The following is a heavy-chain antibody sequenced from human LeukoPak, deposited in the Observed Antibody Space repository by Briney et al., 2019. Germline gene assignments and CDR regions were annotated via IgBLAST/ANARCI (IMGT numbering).Heavy chain of an antibody. J-gene: IGHJ4*02. D-gene: IGHD3-9*01. Sequence: SETLSLTCTVSGFSIRSGFYWGWIRQPPGKGMEWIGNIHHSGSTYYNPSLKSRVTISVDTSKNQFSLKVTSVTAADTAVYYCARTPAYYDILTGYYTSGYYFDYWGQGTLVTVSS. CDR2: IHHSGST. V-gene: IGHV4-38-2*02. CDR3: ARTPAYYDILTGYYTSGYYFDY. CDR1: GFSIRSGFY.